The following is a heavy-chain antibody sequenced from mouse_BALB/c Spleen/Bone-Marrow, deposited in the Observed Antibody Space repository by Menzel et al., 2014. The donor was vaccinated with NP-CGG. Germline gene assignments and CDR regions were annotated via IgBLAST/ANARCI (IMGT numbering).Heavy chain of an antibody. CDR2: IDPENGNT. CDR1: GFNIXDYY. Sequence: VQLQQSGAELVRPGALVKLSCKASGFNIXDYYIHWVKQSPEQGLEWIGWIDPENGNTISGPKFQGKASITADTSSNTAYLQLSSLTSEDTAVYYCANRDYCYALDYWGQGTSVTVSS. CDR3: ANRDYCYALDY. J-gene: IGHJ4*01. V-gene: IGHV14-1*02. D-gene: IGHD1-1*01.